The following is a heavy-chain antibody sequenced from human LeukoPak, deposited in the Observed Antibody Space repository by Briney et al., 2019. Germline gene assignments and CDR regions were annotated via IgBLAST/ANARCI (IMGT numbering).Heavy chain of an antibody. CDR3: AKDLIRGSYLINDAFDI. D-gene: IGHD1-26*01. CDR2: ISWNSGSI. J-gene: IGHJ3*02. CDR1: GFTFDGYA. V-gene: IGHV3-9*01. Sequence: GGSLRLSCAASGFTFDGYAMHWVRQAPGKGLEWVSGISWNSGSIGYADSVKGRFTISRDNAKNSLYLQMNSLRAEDTALYYCAKDLIRGSYLINDAFDIWGQGTMVTVSS.